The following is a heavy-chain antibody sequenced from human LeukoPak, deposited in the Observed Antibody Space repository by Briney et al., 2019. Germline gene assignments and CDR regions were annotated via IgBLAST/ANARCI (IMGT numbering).Heavy chain of an antibody. CDR1: GDSINSYY. V-gene: IGHV4-59*01. CDR2: VSYSGST. D-gene: IGHD3-9*01. CDR3: ARDYDTTGANWFGP. Sequence: SETLSLTCTVFGDSINSYYWSWIRQSPGKGLEWVGYVSYSGSTNYNPSLNSRVTISVDRSKNQFSLKLTSVTGADSAMYYCARDYDTTGANWFGPWGQGALVTVSS. J-gene: IGHJ5*02.